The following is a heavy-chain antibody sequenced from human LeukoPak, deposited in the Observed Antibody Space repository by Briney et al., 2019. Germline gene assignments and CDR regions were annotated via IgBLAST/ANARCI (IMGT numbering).Heavy chain of an antibody. CDR2: MYYSGST. D-gene: IGHD6-13*01. J-gene: IGHJ5*02. CDR3: ARDRPDIAAAGSWFDP. Sequence: SGTLSLTCTVSGGSISSSSYYWGWIRQPPGKGLEWIGSMYYSGSTYYNPSLKSRVTMSLDTSKKQFSLKLSSVTAADTAVYYCARDRPDIAAAGSWFDPWGQGTLVTVSS. V-gene: IGHV4-39*07. CDR1: GGSISSSSYY.